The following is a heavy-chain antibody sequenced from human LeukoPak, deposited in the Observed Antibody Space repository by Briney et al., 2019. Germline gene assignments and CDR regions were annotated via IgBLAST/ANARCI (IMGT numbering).Heavy chain of an antibody. D-gene: IGHD3-10*01. CDR3: AQQAPGGYFDL. J-gene: IGHJ2*01. CDR1: GYTFTSYY. Sequence: SVKVSCKASGYTFTSYYMHWVRQAPGQGLEWMGRIIPILGIANYAQKFQGRVTITADKSTSTAYMELSSLRSEDTAVYYCAQQAPGGYFDLWGRGTLVTVSS. V-gene: IGHV1-69*02. CDR2: IIPILGIA.